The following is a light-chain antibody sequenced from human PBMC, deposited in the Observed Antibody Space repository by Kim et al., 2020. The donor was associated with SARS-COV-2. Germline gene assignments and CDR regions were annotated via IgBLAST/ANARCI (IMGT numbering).Light chain of an antibody. CDR1: SSDIGNYNY. V-gene: IGLV2-14*03. CDR3: SSYTSSNTWV. J-gene: IGLJ3*02. CDR2: DVS. Sequence: LSQPASVSGSPGQSITISCTGTSSDIGNYNYVSWFQQHPGKAPKLMIFDVSNRPSGVSNRFSGSKSGNTASLTISGLQAEDEADYYCSSYTSSNTWVFGGGTKVTVL.